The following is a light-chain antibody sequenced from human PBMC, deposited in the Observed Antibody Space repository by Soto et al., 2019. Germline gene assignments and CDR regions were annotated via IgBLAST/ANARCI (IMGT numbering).Light chain of an antibody. CDR2: SSI. V-gene: IGLV1-44*01. Sequence: QSVLTQPTSASGTPGQRVTISCSGSSFNIGSNTVNWYRQLPGTAPRLLIYSSIQRPSGVPDRFSGSKSGTSASLAITGLQAEDEADYYCQSYDSSLSGVFGSGTKLTVL. CDR3: QSYDSSLSGV. J-gene: IGLJ1*01. CDR1: SFNIGSNT.